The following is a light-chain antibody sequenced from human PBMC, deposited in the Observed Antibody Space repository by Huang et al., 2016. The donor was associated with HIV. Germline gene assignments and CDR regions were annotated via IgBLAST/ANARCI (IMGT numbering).Light chain of an antibody. CDR1: QTIATY. CDR2: AAS. V-gene: IGKV1-39*01. J-gene: IGKJ1*01. Sequence: DIQMTQSPSSLSASVGDRVTITCRASQTIATYLNWYQQKPGKAPNLLIYAASTLQSGVPSRFSGSGSVTDFTLTIRSLQPEDFATYYCQQSHSTPRTFGQGTKVEIK. CDR3: QQSHSTPRT.